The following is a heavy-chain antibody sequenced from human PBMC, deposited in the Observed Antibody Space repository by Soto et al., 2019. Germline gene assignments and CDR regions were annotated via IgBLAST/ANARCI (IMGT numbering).Heavy chain of an antibody. CDR1: GFTFSSHW. V-gene: IGHV3-74*01. CDR3: ARTETINTLDY. D-gene: IGHD4-17*01. Sequence: EVQLVESGGGLVQPGGSQRLSCVASGFTFSSHWMHWVRQAPGKGLVWVSRINSDGSSTSYADSVKGRFTISRDNAKNTLYLQMNSLRAEDAAVYYCARTETINTLDYWCQGALVTVSS. CDR2: INSDGSST. J-gene: IGHJ4*02.